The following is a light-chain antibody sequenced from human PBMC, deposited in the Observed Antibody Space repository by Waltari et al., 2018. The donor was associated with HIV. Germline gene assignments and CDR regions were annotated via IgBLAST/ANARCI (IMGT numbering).Light chain of an antibody. Sequence: QSVLTQPPSVSGAPGQRVTIPCTGSSSNIGAGYDVHWYQQLPGTAPKLLIYGNSNRPSGVPDRFSGSTSGTSASLAITGLQAEDEADYYCQSYDSSLSVVVFGGGTKLTVL. J-gene: IGLJ2*01. V-gene: IGLV1-40*01. CDR3: QSYDSSLSVVV. CDR2: GNS. CDR1: SSNIGAGYD.